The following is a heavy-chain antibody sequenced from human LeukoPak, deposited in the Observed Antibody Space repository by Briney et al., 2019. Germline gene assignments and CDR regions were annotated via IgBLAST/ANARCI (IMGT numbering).Heavy chain of an antibody. CDR1: GFTFSDYY. CDR2: ISSSGSTI. J-gene: IGHJ4*02. CDR3: ARGSDGKWLVLDY. D-gene: IGHD6-19*01. V-gene: IGHV3-11*01. Sequence: PGGSLGLSCAASGFTFSDYYMSWVRQAPGKGLEWVSYISSSGSTIYYADSVKGRFTISRDNAKNSLYLQMNSLRAEDTAVYYCARGSDGKWLVLDYWGQGTLVTVSS.